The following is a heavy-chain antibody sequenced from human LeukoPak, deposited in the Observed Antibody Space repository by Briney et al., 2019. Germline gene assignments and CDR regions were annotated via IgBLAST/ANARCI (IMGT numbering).Heavy chain of an antibody. D-gene: IGHD4-17*01. Sequence: SVKVSCKASGGIFSSYAISWVRQAPGQGLEWMGGIIPIFGTANYAQKFQGRVTITADKSTSTAYMELSSLRSEDTAVYYCAREGNGDYAGEAYYFDYWGQGTLVTVSS. V-gene: IGHV1-69*06. CDR1: GGIFSSYA. CDR2: IIPIFGTA. J-gene: IGHJ4*02. CDR3: AREGNGDYAGEAYYFDY.